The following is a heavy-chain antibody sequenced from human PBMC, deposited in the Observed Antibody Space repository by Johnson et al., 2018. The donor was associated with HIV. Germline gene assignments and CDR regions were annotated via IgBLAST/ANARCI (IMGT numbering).Heavy chain of an antibody. D-gene: IGHD3-3*01. Sequence: VQLVESGGGLIQPGGSLRLSCAASGFIVSSKHMSWVRQAPGKGLEWVSGIYSGGNTYYADSVKGRFTISRDNSKNTLYLEMNSLRAEDTAVYYCASGAYYDFWSGLAHAFDIWGQGTMVTVSS. CDR2: IYSGGNT. CDR1: GFIVSSKH. CDR3: ASGAYYDFWSGLAHAFDI. J-gene: IGHJ3*02. V-gene: IGHV3-66*03.